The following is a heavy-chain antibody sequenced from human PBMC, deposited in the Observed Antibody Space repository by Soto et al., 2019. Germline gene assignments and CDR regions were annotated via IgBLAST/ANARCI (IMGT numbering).Heavy chain of an antibody. V-gene: IGHV3-9*01. D-gene: IGHD3-3*01. CDR1: GLNFDDFA. CDR3: AQGRYDFWSPYYFDS. J-gene: IGHJ4*02. Sequence: SGGSLRLSCVGTGLNFDDFAMHWVRQAPGKGLEWVSGITWNSRVLAYADSVKGRFTISRDNARNSLYLQMDSLRDEDTALYYCAQGRYDFWSPYYFDSWGQGTLATVSS. CDR2: ITWNSRVL.